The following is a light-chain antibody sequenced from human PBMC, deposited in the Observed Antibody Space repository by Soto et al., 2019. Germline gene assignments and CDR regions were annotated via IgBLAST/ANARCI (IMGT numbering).Light chain of an antibody. J-gene: IGKJ5*01. V-gene: IGKV3-20*01. CDR3: HPSGSPGT. Sequence: IVGSLSPGALSLSQGERATLSCRASQSVSNNYLAWYQQKPGQPPRLLIYGASNRATGIPDRFSGSWSGTDFTLTSSLQEPDDFAVYYCHPSGSPGTFGQGTRLEIK. CDR2: GAS. CDR1: QSVSNNY.